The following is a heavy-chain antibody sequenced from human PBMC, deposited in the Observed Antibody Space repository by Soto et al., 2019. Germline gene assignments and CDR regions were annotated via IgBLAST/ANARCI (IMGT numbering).Heavy chain of an antibody. CDR3: AREVYYYDSSGYSYYYYGMDV. J-gene: IGHJ6*02. CDR2: INPNSGGT. CDR1: GYTFTGYY. V-gene: IGHV1-2*04. Sequence: ASVKVSCKASGYTFTGYYMHWVRQAPGQGLEWMGWINPNSGGTNYAQKFQGWVTMTRDTSISTAYMELSRLRSDDTAVYYCAREVYYYDSSGYSYYYYGMDVWGQGXTVTVYS. D-gene: IGHD3-22*01.